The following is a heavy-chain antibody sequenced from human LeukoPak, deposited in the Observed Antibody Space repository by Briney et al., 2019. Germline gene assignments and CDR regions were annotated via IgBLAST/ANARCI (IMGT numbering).Heavy chain of an antibody. CDR2: ISGSGGST. V-gene: IGHV3-23*01. J-gene: IGHJ4*02. CDR3: AKVRYGSGSYYNVDISYFDY. Sequence: PGGSLRLSCAASGFTFSSYAMSWVRQAPGKGLEWVSAISGSGGSTYYADSVKGRFTISRDNSKNTLYLQMNSLRAEDTAVYYSAKVRYGSGSYYNVDISYFDYWGQGTLVTVSS. CDR1: GFTFSSYA. D-gene: IGHD3-10*01.